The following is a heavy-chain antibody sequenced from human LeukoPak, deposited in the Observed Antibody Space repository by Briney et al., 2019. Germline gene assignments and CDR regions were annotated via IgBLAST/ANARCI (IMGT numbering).Heavy chain of an antibody. CDR1: GFTFNDYA. Sequence: GGSLRLSCAASGFTFNDYAMHWVRQAPGKGLEWVSGIGWNSGSIGYADSVKGRFTISRDNAKNSLYLQMNSLRAEDTAVYYCARATWDPNYYYYMDVWGKGTTVTISS. V-gene: IGHV3-9*01. CDR2: IGWNSGSI. J-gene: IGHJ6*03. CDR3: ARATWDPNYYYYMDV. D-gene: IGHD1-26*01.